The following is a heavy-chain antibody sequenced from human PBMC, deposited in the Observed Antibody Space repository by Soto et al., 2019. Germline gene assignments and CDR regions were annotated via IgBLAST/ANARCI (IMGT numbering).Heavy chain of an antibody. J-gene: IGHJ6*04. CDR1: GFTFSDYY. Sequence: GGSLRLSCAASGFTFSDYYMSWIRQAPGKGLEWVSYISSSGSTIYYADSVKGRFTISRDNAKNSLYLQMNSLRAEDTAVYYCAREKLVLWFGESGSRIAGTTRGVDVWGKGTTVTVSS. CDR3: AREKLVLWFGESGSRIAGTTRGVDV. V-gene: IGHV3-11*01. CDR2: ISSSGSTI. D-gene: IGHD3-10*01.